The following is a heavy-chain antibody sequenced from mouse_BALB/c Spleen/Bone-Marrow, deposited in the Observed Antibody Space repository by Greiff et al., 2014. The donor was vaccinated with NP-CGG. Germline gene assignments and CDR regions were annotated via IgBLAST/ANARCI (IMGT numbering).Heavy chain of an antibody. CDR1: GFTFSTYA. Sequence: DVQLVESGGTLVKPGGSLKLSCAASGFTFSTYAMSWVRQTPEKRLEWVGTISSGGSYTYYPDSVKGRFTISRDNAKNTLYLQMSPLMPEDTAMYYCARQDSYASDSWGQGISVTVSS. CDR3: ARQDSYASDS. J-gene: IGHJ4*01. CDR2: ISSGGSYT. V-gene: IGHV5-9-3*01.